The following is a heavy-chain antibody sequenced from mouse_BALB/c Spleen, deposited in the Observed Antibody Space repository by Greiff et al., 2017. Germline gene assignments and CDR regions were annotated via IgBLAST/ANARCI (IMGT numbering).Heavy chain of an antibody. CDR3: AKGENYRYDGYYFDY. D-gene: IGHD2-14*01. Sequence: EVQLVESGGGLVKPGGSLKLSCAASGFTFSSYAMSWVRQTPEKRLEWVAAISSGGSTYYPDSVKGRFTISRDNARNILYLQMSSLRSEDTAMYYCAKGENYRYDGYYFDYWGQGTTLTVSS. J-gene: IGHJ2*01. V-gene: IGHV5-6-5*01. CDR1: GFTFSSYA. CDR2: ISSGGST.